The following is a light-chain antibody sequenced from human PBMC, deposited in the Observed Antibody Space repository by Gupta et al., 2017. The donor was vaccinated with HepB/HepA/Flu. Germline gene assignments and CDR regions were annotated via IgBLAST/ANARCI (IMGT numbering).Light chain of an antibody. Sequence: EIVMTQTPLPLSVTPGQPASISCKSSQSLLHSNGNTYLYWYLQKPGQPPQLLLYEVSNRGSRVPDRFSGGGSGTEFTLKISRVEAEDVGVYFCRQGVQLPLTFGGGTKVDIK. J-gene: IGKJ4*01. CDR2: EVS. CDR3: RQGVQLPLT. V-gene: IGKV2D-29*01. CDR1: QSLLHSNGNTY.